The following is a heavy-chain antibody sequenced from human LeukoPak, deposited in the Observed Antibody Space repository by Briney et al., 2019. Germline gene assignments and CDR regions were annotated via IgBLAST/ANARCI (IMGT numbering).Heavy chain of an antibody. CDR3: ARGPRYYYDSSGKGFGY. D-gene: IGHD3-22*01. Sequence: PSETLSLTCAVYGGSFSGYYWSWLRQPPGKGLEWIGEINHSGSTNYNPSLKSRVTISVDTSKNQFSLKLSSVTAADTAVYYCARGPRYYYDSSGKGFGYWGQGTLVTVSS. CDR2: INHSGST. J-gene: IGHJ4*02. CDR1: GGSFSGYY. V-gene: IGHV4-34*01.